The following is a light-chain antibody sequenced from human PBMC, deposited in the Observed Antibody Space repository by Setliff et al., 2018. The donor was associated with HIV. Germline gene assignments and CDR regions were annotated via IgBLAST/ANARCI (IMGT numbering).Light chain of an antibody. CDR1: NIGSKS. Sequence: SYELTQPPSVSVAPGKTARITCGGNNIGSKSVHWYQQKPGQAPVVVIYYDSDRPSGIPERFSGSNSGNTATQTISRVEAGDEADYYCQVWDSSSDHPVVFGGGTKVTVL. V-gene: IGLV3-21*04. CDR3: QVWDSSSDHPVV. J-gene: IGLJ2*01. CDR2: YDS.